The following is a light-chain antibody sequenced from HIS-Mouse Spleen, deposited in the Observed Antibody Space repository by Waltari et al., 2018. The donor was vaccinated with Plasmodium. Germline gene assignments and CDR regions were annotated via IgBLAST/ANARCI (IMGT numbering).Light chain of an antibody. CDR2: AAS. CDR3: QQSYSTWT. Sequence: DIQMTQSPSSLSASVGDRVTITCRASQSISNYLNWYQQKPGKAPKFLISAASTLQSGVPSRFSGSGSWTDFTLTISSLQPEDFATYYCQQSYSTWTFGQGTKVEIK. V-gene: IGKV1-39*01. J-gene: IGKJ1*01. CDR1: QSISNY.